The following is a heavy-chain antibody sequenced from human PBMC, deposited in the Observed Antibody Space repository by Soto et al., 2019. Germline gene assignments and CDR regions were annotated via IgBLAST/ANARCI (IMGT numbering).Heavy chain of an antibody. D-gene: IGHD6-6*01. CDR2: ISSSGSKT. J-gene: IGHJ5*02. V-gene: IGHV3-48*03. CDR3: ARDSIAAPNWFDP. CDR1: GFTFRNFE. Sequence: DVQLVESGGGMVQPGGSLRLSCAASGFTFRNFEMNWVRQVPGKGLEWLSYISSSGSKTFYSESVKGRFTISRDNIEDSLFLQMHNLRVEDTGIYFCARDSIAAPNWFDPWGQGTRVIVSS.